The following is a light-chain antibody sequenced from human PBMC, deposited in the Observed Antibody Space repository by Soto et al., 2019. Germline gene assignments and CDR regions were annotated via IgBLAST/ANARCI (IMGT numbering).Light chain of an antibody. CDR2: GAS. V-gene: IGKV3-15*01. CDR3: QQYNNWPCT. J-gene: IGKJ2*02. Sequence: EIVMTQSPATLSVSPGERATLSCRASQSVRSNLAWYQQKPGQAPRLLIYGASTRATGIPARVSGSGSGTEFTLTISSLQSEDLAVYYCQQYNNWPCTFGQGTKLEIK. CDR1: QSVRSN.